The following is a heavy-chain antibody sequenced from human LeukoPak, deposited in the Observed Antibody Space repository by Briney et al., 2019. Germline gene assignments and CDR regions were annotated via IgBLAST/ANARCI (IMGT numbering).Heavy chain of an antibody. CDR1: GYSFTSYW. CDR3: AGGYCGGDCYSFHFDY. Sequence: GESLKISCKGSGYSFTSYWIGWVRQMPGKGLEWMGIIYPGDSDTRYSPSFQGQVTISADKSISTAYLQWSSLKASDTAMYYCAGGYCGGDCYSFHFDYWGQGTLVTVSS. D-gene: IGHD2-21*02. CDR2: IYPGDSDT. V-gene: IGHV5-51*01. J-gene: IGHJ4*02.